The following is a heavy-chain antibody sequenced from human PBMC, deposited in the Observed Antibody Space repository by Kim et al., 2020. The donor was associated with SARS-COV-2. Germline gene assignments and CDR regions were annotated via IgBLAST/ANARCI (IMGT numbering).Heavy chain of an antibody. Sequence: SETLSLTCTVSSGSISSGNYYWNWIRQPAGKGLEWIGRSYINGNTNYNPSLQGRVTMSLDTSKNHFSLRLTSVTAADTAVYYCARGRYSSTWDAYFYYVLDVWGQGTTVTVSS. V-gene: IGHV4-61*02. CDR2: SYINGNT. CDR1: SGSISSGNYY. D-gene: IGHD6-13*01. J-gene: IGHJ6*02. CDR3: ARGRYSSTWDAYFYYVLDV.